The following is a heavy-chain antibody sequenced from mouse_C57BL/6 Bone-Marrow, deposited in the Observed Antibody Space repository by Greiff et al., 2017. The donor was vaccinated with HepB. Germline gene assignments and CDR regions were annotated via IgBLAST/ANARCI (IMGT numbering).Heavy chain of an antibody. V-gene: IGHV1-42*01. CDR3: ARRDYYGSSYVGGDY. D-gene: IGHD1-1*01. Sequence: VQLQQPGPELVKPGASVKISCKASGYSFTGYYMNWVKQSPEKSLEWIGEINPSTGGTTYNQKFKAKATLTVDKSSSTAYMQLKSLTSEDSAVYYCARRDYYGSSYVGGDYWGQGTSVTVSS. CDR2: INPSTGGT. CDR1: GYSFTGYY. J-gene: IGHJ4*01.